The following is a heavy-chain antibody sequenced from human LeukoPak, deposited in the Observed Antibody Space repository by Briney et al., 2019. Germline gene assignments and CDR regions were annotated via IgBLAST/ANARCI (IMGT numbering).Heavy chain of an antibody. Sequence: SETLSLTCTVSGGSISSYYWSWIRQPPGKGLEWIGYIYYSGSTNYNPSLKSRVTISVDTSKNQFSLKLSSVTAADTAVYYCARGSLRYFDWFSPTRAFDIWGQGTMVTVSS. V-gene: IGHV4-59*12. D-gene: IGHD3-9*01. CDR2: IYYSGST. CDR3: ARGSLRYFDWFSPTRAFDI. J-gene: IGHJ3*02. CDR1: GGSISSYY.